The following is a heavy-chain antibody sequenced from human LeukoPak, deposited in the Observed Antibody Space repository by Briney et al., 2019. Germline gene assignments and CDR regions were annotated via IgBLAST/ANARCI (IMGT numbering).Heavy chain of an antibody. CDR3: ARDSVEVAGHYGL. CDR2: IYRGGST. V-gene: IGHV3-66*01. CDR1: GFTVSSNY. J-gene: IGHJ4*02. D-gene: IGHD6-19*01. Sequence: QPGGSLRLSCAASGFTVSSNYMSWVRQAPGKGLEWVSVIYRGGSTYYAAAVKGGFTISRDNSKNTLYLQMNSLRAEDTAMYYCARDSVEVAGHYGLWGQGTLVTVSS.